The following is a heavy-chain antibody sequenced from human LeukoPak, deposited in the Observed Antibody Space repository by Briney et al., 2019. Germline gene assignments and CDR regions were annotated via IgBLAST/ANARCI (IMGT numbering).Heavy chain of an antibody. Sequence: GGSLRLSCAASGFTFNNAWMSWVRQGPGKGLEWVSAISGSGGSTYYADSVKGRFTISRDNSKNTLYLQMNSLRAEDTAVYYCAKGRATVTTFYYFDYWGQGTLVTVSS. D-gene: IGHD4-17*01. J-gene: IGHJ4*02. CDR3: AKGRATVTTFYYFDY. CDR2: ISGSGGST. V-gene: IGHV3-23*01. CDR1: GFTFNNAW.